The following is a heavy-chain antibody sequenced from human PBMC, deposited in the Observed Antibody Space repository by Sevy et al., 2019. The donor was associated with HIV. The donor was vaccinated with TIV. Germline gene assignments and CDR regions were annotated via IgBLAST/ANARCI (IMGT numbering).Heavy chain of an antibody. D-gene: IGHD3-22*01. Sequence: GGSLRLSCAASGFTFSSYAMNWVRQAPGKGLEWVSTISGSGGSTYYGDSVKGRFTISRDNSKNTVYLQMSSLRAEDTALYYCAKERYDGSGYYPEGAFDIWGQGTKVTVSS. V-gene: IGHV3-23*01. CDR2: ISGSGGST. CDR3: AKERYDGSGYYPEGAFDI. J-gene: IGHJ3*02. CDR1: GFTFSSYA.